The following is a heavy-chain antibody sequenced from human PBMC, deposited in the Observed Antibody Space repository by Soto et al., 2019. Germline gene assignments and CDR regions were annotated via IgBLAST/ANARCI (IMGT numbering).Heavy chain of an antibody. D-gene: IGHD3-10*01. J-gene: IGHJ4*02. CDR3: ALRKTGSYFDY. V-gene: IGHV3-23*01. CDR1: GFTFSTYA. Sequence: EVQLLESGGGLVLPWGSLRLSCAASGFTFSTYAISWVRQAPGKGLEWVSGISASGSGTYYADSVKGRFTLSRDNSKNTLYLQMNSLSAEDTAVYYCALRKTGSYFDYWGQGTLVTVSS. CDR2: ISASGSGT.